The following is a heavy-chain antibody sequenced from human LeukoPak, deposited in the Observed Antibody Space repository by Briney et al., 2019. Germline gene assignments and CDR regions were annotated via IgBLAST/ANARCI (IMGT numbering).Heavy chain of an antibody. CDR1: GYTFTSYA. Sequence: GASVKVSCKASGYTFTSYAMHWVRQAPGQRLEWMGWINAGNGNTKYSQKFQGRVTITRDTSASTAYMELSSLRSEDTAVYYCAREAITMVRGVIIKDGMGPWGQGTLVTVSS. V-gene: IGHV1-3*01. D-gene: IGHD3-10*01. CDR2: INAGNGNT. J-gene: IGHJ5*02. CDR3: AREAITMVRGVIIKDGMGP.